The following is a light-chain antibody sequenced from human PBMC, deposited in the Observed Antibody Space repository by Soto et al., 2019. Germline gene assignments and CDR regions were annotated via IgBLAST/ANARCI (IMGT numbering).Light chain of an antibody. J-gene: IGKJ5*01. CDR1: QTIKTY. CDR3: QQRNDWPRIT. V-gene: IGKV3-11*01. Sequence: EIVLTQSPATLSLSPGERATLSCRASQTIKTYLAWYQQKPGQAPRLLISDASNRATGVPARFSGSGSGPDFTLTINNLEPEDFAVYFCQQRNDWPRITFGQGTRLEIK. CDR2: DAS.